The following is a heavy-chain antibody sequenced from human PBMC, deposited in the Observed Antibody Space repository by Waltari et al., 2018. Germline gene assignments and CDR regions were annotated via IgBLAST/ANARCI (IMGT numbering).Heavy chain of an antibody. V-gene: IGHV4-59*08. CDR1: GGSISSYY. CDR3: ARRWVGASNYACNI. CDR2: IYYSGST. Sequence: QVRLQESGPGLVKPSETLSLTCTVSGGSISSYYWSWIRQPPGKGLGWIGYIYYSGSTNYNPSLKIRVTISVDTSTTQFSPKLSAVTAADTAVYSRARRWVGASNYACNIWCQVTTVTVSS. D-gene: IGHD1-26*01. J-gene: IGHJ3*02.